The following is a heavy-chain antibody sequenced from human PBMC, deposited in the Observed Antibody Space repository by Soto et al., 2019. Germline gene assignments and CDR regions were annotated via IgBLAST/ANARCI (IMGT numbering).Heavy chain of an antibody. CDR2: IYSGGST. CDR3: ARVYCSSTSCYGVPYMDV. V-gene: IGHV3-66*01. J-gene: IGHJ6*03. D-gene: IGHD2-2*01. CDR1: GFTVSSNY. Sequence: GGSLRLSCAASGFTVSSNYMSWVRQAPGKGLEWVSVIYSGGSTYYADSVKGRFTISRDNSKNTLYLQINSLRAEDTAVYYCARVYCSSTSCYGVPYMDVWGKGTTVTVSS.